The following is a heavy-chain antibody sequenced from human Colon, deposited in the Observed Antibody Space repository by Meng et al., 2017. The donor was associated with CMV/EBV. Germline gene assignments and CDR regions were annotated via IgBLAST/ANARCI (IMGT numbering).Heavy chain of an antibody. D-gene: IGHD4-17*01. V-gene: IGHV3-30*19. CDR2: ISYDGNIK. CDR3: VRVGDYPGGYFDY. J-gene: IGHJ4*02. CDR1: GFTFSGSG. Sequence: GGSLRLSCAASGFTFSGSGMHWVRQAPGKGLEWVALISYDGNIKYYVDSVKGRFTISRDNSKNTLSLQMNSLRGDDTAVYYCVRVGDYPGGYFDYWGLGTLVTVSS.